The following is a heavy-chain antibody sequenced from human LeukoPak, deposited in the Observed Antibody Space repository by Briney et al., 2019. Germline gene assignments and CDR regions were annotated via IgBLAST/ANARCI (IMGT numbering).Heavy chain of an antibody. J-gene: IGHJ4*02. Sequence: TGGSLRLSCKGSGYKFSSYWIGWVRQMPGKGLEWMGIIHPGDSETRYSRSFQGQITISADKPISTAYLQWSSLKASDTAMYYCVRALGYCTSGSCYYYDYWGQGTLVTVSS. CDR2: IHPGDSET. CDR1: GYKFSSYW. D-gene: IGHD2-15*01. CDR3: VRALGYCTSGSCYYYDY. V-gene: IGHV5-51*04.